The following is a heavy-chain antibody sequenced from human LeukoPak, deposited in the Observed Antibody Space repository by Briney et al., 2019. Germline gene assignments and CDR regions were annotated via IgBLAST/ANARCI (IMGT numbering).Heavy chain of an antibody. Sequence: SEPLSLTCAVSGYSISSGYYWGWIRQPPGKGLEWIGCIYHSESTYYNPSLKSRVTISVDTSKNQFSLQLSSVTAAGTAVYYCAVGGDYYFDYWGQGTLVTVSS. J-gene: IGHJ4*02. V-gene: IGHV4-38-2*01. CDR1: GYSISSGYY. D-gene: IGHD2-21*02. CDR3: AVGGDYYFDY. CDR2: IYHSEST.